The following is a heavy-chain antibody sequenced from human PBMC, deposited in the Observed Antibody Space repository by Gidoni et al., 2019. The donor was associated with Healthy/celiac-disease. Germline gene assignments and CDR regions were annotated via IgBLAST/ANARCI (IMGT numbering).Heavy chain of an antibody. V-gene: IGHV3-23*01. D-gene: IGHD6-19*01. CDR3: ARKPVAVAVYYFDY. Sequence: TISRDNSKNTLYLQMNSLRAEDTAVYYCARKPVAVAVYYFDYWGQGTLVTVSS. J-gene: IGHJ4*02.